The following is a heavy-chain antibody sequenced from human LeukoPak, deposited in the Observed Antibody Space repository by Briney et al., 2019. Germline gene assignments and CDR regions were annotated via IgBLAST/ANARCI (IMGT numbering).Heavy chain of an antibody. CDR2: IRYDGSNK. CDR1: GFTFSNYG. Sequence: GGSLRLSCAASGFTFSNYGMHWVRQAPGKGLEWVAFIRYDGSNKYYADSVEGRFTISRDNSKNTLYVQMNSLRAEDTAVYFCAKVNRARFGDLSHLDYWGQGALVTVSS. V-gene: IGHV3-30*02. D-gene: IGHD3-10*01. J-gene: IGHJ4*02. CDR3: AKVNRARFGDLSHLDY.